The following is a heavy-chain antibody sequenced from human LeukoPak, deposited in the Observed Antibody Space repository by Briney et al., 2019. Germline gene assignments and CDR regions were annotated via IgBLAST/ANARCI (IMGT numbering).Heavy chain of an antibody. Sequence: PGGSLRLSCAASGFTFSSYSMNWVRQAPGKGLEWVSSISSSSSYIYYADSVKGRFTISRDNSKNTLYLQMNSLRAEDTAVYYCARPFWWEISDAFDIWGQGTMVTVSS. CDR3: ARPFWWEISDAFDI. CDR2: ISSSSSYI. D-gene: IGHD3-16*02. CDR1: GFTFSSYS. V-gene: IGHV3-21*01. J-gene: IGHJ3*02.